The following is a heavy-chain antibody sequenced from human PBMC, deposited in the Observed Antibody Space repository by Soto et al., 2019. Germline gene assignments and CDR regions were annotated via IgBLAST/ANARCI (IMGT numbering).Heavy chain of an antibody. V-gene: IGHV4-4*07. Sequence: LSLTCTVSGGAISGYYWTWVRQPAGKGLEWIGRIYSSGGTKYNPSLKSRVDMSLDMSKNQFSLRLSSVTAADTAVYYCARGQRFSDSFDPWGQGTLVTVSS. CDR1: GGAISGYY. J-gene: IGHJ5*02. CDR2: IYSSGGT. CDR3: ARGQRFSDSFDP. D-gene: IGHD3-3*01.